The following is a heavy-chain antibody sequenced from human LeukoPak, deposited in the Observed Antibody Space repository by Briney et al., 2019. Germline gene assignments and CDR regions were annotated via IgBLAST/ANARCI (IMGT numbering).Heavy chain of an antibody. CDR2: ITYSGST. CDR1: GGSFSGYY. Sequence: SETLSLTCDVYGGSFSGYYWSWIRQPPGKGLEWVGEITYSGSTNYNPSLKSRVTISVDTSKNKFSLKLSSVTAADTAVYYCARRQRFSAVTFDYWGKGTLFTVSS. J-gene: IGHJ4*02. V-gene: IGHV4-34*01. CDR3: ARRQRFSAVTFDY. D-gene: IGHD5-18*01.